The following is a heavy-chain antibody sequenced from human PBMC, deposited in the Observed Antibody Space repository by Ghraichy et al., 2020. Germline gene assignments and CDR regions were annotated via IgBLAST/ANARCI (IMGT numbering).Heavy chain of an antibody. J-gene: IGHJ4*02. CDR1: GFTVSSNY. V-gene: IGHV3-53*01. D-gene: IGHD6-19*01. Sequence: GESLNISCAASGFTVSSNYMSWVRQAPGKGLEWVSVIYSGGSTYYADSVKGRFTISRDNSKNTLFLQMNSLRAEDTAVFYCARGEQWLYFDSWGQGTLVTVSS. CDR3: ARGEQWLYFDS. CDR2: IYSGGST.